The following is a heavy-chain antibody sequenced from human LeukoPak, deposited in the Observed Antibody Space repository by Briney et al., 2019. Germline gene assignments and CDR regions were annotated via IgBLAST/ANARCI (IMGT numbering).Heavy chain of an antibody. CDR3: TRSLYYYDSSGYDYLDY. Sequence: SQTLSLTCTVSGRSISSGGYYWSWIRQHPGKGLERIGYIYYSGSTYYNPSLKSRATISVDTSKNQFSLKLSSVTAADTAVYYCTRSLYYYDSSGYDYLDYWGQGTLVTVSS. J-gene: IGHJ4*02. CDR1: GRSISSGGYY. V-gene: IGHV4-31*03. CDR2: IYYSGST. D-gene: IGHD3-22*01.